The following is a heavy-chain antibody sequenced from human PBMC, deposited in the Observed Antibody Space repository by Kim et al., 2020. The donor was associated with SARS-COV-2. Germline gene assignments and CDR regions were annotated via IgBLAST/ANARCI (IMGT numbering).Heavy chain of an antibody. V-gene: IGHV4-39*07. Sequence: TSHNPTLERRVTISVDTSKNQCSLKLRSVTAADPAVYYCARARESANFDYWGQGTLVTVSS. CDR3: ARARESANFDY. J-gene: IGHJ4*02. D-gene: IGHD3-10*01. CDR2: T.